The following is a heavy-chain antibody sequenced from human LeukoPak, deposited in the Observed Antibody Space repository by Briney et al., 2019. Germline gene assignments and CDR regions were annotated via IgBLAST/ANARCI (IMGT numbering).Heavy chain of an antibody. D-gene: IGHD3-10*01. J-gene: IGHJ4*02. CDR1: GYTFTSYD. V-gene: IGHV1-8*01. CDR3: ARGKVTMVRGVIITSFDY. CDR2: MNPNSGNT. Sequence: ASVKASCKASGYTFTSYDINWVRQATGQGLEWMGWMNPNSGNTGYAQKFQGRVTMTRNTSISTAYMELSSLRSEDTAVYYCARGKVTMVRGVIITSFDYWGQGTLVTVSS.